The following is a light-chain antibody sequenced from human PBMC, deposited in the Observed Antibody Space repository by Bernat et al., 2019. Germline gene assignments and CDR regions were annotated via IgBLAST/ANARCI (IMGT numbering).Light chain of an antibody. CDR3: RSNAGNGAGSVWV. Sequence: QSALTQPPSASGSPGQSVTISCTGTSSDVGGYNYVSWYQQHPGKVPKLMIYDVNKRPSGVPDRFSGSKSGDTASLTVSGLQADDEADYYCRSNAGNGAGSVWVFGGRTKLTVL. CDR2: DVN. J-gene: IGLJ3*02. CDR1: SSDVGGYNY. V-gene: IGLV2-8*01.